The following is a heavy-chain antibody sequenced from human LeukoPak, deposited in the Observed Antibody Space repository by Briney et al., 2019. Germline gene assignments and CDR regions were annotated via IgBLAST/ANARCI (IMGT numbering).Heavy chain of an antibody. Sequence: ASVKVSCKASGYTFTRYYMHWVRQAPGQGLEWMGIINPSGGSTSYAQKFQGRVTMTRDTSTSTVYMELSSLRSEDTAVYDCARDLGFSPSYYYGSGRAIYYSYGMDVWGQGTTVTVSS. V-gene: IGHV1-46*01. CDR3: ARDLGFSPSYYYGSGRAIYYSYGMDV. J-gene: IGHJ6*02. CDR1: GYTFTRYY. D-gene: IGHD3-10*01. CDR2: INPSGGST.